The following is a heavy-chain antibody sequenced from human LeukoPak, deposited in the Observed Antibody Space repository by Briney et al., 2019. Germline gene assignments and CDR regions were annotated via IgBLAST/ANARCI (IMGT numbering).Heavy chain of an antibody. CDR2: ISGASSSI. CDR3: ARGLSTCDY. Sequence: QSGGSLRLSCAASGFTFSNTWMSWVRQAPGKGLEWVSFISGASSSIYYADSVRGRFTISRDNAKNSLYLQMNSLRDDDTAVYYCARGLSTCDYWGQGTLVTVSS. J-gene: IGHJ4*02. D-gene: IGHD3-10*01. V-gene: IGHV3-48*02. CDR1: GFTFSNTW.